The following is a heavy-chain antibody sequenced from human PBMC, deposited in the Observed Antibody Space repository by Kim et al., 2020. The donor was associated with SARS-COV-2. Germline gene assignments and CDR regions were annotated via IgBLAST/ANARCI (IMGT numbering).Heavy chain of an antibody. CDR2: IYSGGST. CDR3: ASEAHYYDSSLAFDI. CDR1: GFTVSSNY. D-gene: IGHD3-22*01. J-gene: IGHJ3*02. Sequence: GGSLRLSCAASGFTVSSNYMSWVRQAPGKGLEWVSVIYSGGSTYYADSVKGRFTISRDNSKNTLYLQMNSLRAEDTAVYYCASEAHYYDSSLAFDIWGQGTMVTVSS. V-gene: IGHV3-53*01.